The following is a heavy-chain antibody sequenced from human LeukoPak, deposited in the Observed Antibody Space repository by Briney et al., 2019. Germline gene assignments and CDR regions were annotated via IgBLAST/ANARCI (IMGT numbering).Heavy chain of an antibody. CDR3: ARNPRYYYMDV. CDR1: GGSISTYY. CDR2: IYDSGST. J-gene: IGHJ6*03. V-gene: IGHV4-59*01. Sequence: SETLSLTCTVSGGSISTYYWNWIRQPPGKGLEWIGYIYDSGSTNYNPSLKSRVTISVDASMNQFSLKLSSVTAADTAVYYCARNPRYYYMDVWGKGTTVTVSS.